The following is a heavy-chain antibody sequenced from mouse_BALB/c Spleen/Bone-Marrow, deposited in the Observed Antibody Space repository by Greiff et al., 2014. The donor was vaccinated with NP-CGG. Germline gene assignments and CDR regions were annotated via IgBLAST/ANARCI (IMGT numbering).Heavy chain of an antibody. V-gene: IGHV1S16*01. CDR2: INPSNGDT. J-gene: IGHJ2*01. D-gene: IGHD1-2*01. Sequence: VQLQQSGAELVRPGASVKLSCKASGYTFTSYWMHWVKLRPGQGFEWIGEINPSNGDTNHNEKLKRKTTMTVDKSSSTVYMQLSSLTSEDSSVYYCTNYGYDWGQGTTLTVSS. CDR1: GYTFTSYW. CDR3: TNYGYD.